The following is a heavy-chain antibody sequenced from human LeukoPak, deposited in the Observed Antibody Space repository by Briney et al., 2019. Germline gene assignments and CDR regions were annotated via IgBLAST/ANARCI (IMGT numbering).Heavy chain of an antibody. CDR2: ISAYNGNT. CDR1: GYTFTSYG. V-gene: IGHV1-18*01. J-gene: IGHJ6*02. D-gene: IGHD2-2*01. Sequence: ATVKVSCKASGYTFTSYGISWVRQAPGQGLEWMGWISAYNGNTNYAQKLQGRVTMTTDTSTSTAYMEPRSLRSDDTAVYYCAREYCSSTSCYSLDVWGQGTTVTVSS. CDR3: AREYCSSTSCYSLDV.